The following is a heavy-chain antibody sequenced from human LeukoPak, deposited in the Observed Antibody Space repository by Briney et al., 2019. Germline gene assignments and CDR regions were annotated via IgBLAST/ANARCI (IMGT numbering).Heavy chain of an antibody. CDR1: GGSISSGGYY. J-gene: IGHJ6*04. D-gene: IGHD6-19*01. CDR3: VRGIAVAGPRGDYYYYGMDV. V-gene: IGHV4-31*03. Sequence: ASQTLSLTCTVSGGSISSGGYYWSWIRQHPGKGLEWIGYIYYSGSTYYNPSLKSRVTISVDTSKNQFSLKLSSVTAADTAVYYCVRGIAVAGPRGDYYYYGMDVWGKGTTVTVSS. CDR2: IYYSGST.